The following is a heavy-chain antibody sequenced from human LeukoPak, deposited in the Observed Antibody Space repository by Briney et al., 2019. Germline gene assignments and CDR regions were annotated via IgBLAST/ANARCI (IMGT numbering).Heavy chain of an antibody. Sequence: GGSLRLSCAASGFTFSSYGMHWVRQAPGKGLEWVSFIQYDGSNDYYADSVKGRFTISRDNSKNTLYLQMDSLRAEDTAVYYCARGPYDSSGYYYETWGQGTLVTVSS. CDR2: IQYDGSND. D-gene: IGHD3-22*01. V-gene: IGHV3-30*02. CDR3: ARGPYDSSGYYYET. J-gene: IGHJ5*02. CDR1: GFTFSSYG.